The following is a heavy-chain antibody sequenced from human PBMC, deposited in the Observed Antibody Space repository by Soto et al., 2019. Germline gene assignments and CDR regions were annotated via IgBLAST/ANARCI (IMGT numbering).Heavy chain of an antibody. CDR3: ARDRVAGWFGEFERDAFDI. V-gene: IGHV3-33*01. D-gene: IGHD3-10*01. J-gene: IGHJ3*02. Sequence: QVQLVESGGGVVQPGGSLRLSCAASGFTFSSYGMHWVCQAPGKGLEWVAVIWYDGSNKYYADSVKGRFTISRDNSEKPLYLQMNSLRGEDTAVYYCARDRVAGWFGEFERDAFDIWGQGTMVTVSS. CDR1: GFTFSSYG. CDR2: IWYDGSNK.